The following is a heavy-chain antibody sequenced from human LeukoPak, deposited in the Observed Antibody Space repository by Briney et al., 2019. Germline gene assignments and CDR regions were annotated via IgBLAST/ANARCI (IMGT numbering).Heavy chain of an antibody. CDR2: ISWNSGSI. J-gene: IGHJ6*02. Sequence: GGSLRLSCAASGFTFDDYAMHWVRQAPGKGLEWVSGISWNSGSIGYADSVKGRFTISRDNSKNTLYLQMNSLRAEDTAVYYCATPPNPNTAMVRGYYYGMDVWGQGTTVTVSS. D-gene: IGHD5-18*01. V-gene: IGHV3-9*01. CDR3: ATPPNPNTAMVRGYYYGMDV. CDR1: GFTFDDYA.